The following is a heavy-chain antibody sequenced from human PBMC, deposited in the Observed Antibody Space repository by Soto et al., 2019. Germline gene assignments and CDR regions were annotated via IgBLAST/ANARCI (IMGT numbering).Heavy chain of an antibody. CDR3: AGQYSSSSVEF. Sequence: VRQAPGKGLEWVSYISSGAITIYYAGSVKGRFTISRDNAKNSLYLQMNSLRAEDTAVYYCAGQYSSSSVEFWGQGTLVTVS. D-gene: IGHD6-6*01. J-gene: IGHJ4*02. CDR2: ISSGAITI. V-gene: IGHV3-11*01.